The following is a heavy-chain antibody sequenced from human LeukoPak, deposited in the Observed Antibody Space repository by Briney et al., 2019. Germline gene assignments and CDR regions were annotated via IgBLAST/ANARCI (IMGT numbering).Heavy chain of an antibody. CDR3: ARLSPLTGAYYYMDV. D-gene: IGHD7-27*01. J-gene: IGHJ6*03. CDR2: IYYSGSN. CDR1: GGSLSSYY. V-gene: IGHV4-59*01. Sequence: SETLSLTRTVYGGSLSSYYWSWIRQPPGEGLEWIGYIYYSGSNNYDPSLKSRVTISVDTSKNQFSRKLSSVTAADSAVYYRARLSPLTGAYYYMDVWGKGTTVTVSS.